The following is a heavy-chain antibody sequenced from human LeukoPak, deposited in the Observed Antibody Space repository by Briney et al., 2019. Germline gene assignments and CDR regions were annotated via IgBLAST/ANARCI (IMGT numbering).Heavy chain of an antibody. CDR1: GFMFNSYV. D-gene: IGHD2-15*01. V-gene: IGHV3-23*01. Sequence: GGPLRLSCAASGFMFNSYVMSWVRQAPGKGQEWVSAINGGGGNTYYADSVKGRFTISRDNSKNMVYLQMNSLRADDTAVYYCAKSVVVITFRFDDWGQGALVTVSS. CDR2: INGGGGNT. CDR3: AKSVVVITFRFDD. J-gene: IGHJ4*02.